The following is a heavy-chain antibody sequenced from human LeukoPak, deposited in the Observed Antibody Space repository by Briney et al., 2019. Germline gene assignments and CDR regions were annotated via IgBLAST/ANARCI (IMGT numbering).Heavy chain of an antibody. J-gene: IGHJ4*02. CDR1: NGSIRGYY. CDR2: IYYSGAA. V-gene: IGHV4-59*08. D-gene: IGHD3-3*01. CDR3: ARLTNDFWSGYFDY. Sequence: PSETLSLTCTISNGSIRGYYWSWIRQPPGKGLEWIGYIYYSGAARYNPSLKSRVTISGDTSKNQFSLKLSSVTAADTAVYYCARLTNDFWSGYFDYWGQGTLVTVSS.